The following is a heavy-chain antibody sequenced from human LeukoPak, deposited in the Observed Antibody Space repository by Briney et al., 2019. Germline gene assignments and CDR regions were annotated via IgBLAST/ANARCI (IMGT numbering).Heavy chain of an antibody. CDR2: IFHSGST. V-gene: IGHV4-59*12. Sequence: SETLSLTCTVSGGSISSYYWNWIRQPPGKGLEWIGNIFHSGSTTYNPFLKSRVTISVDTSKKQFSLELTSVTAADTAAYYCARIYYYDSSGPLDYWGQGTLVTVSS. D-gene: IGHD3-22*01. CDR1: GGSISSYY. CDR3: ARIYYYDSSGPLDY. J-gene: IGHJ4*02.